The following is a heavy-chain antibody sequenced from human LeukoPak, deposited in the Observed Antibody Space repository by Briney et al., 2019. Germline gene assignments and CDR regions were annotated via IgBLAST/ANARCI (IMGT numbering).Heavy chain of an antibody. V-gene: IGHV3-7*01. CDR3: ARIGYSSSSFDY. CDR2: INQDGSVK. D-gene: IGHD6-6*01. J-gene: IGHJ4*02. CDR1: GFPFSNYW. Sequence: GSLRLSCAASGFPFSNYWMSWVRQAPGKGLEWVANINQDGSVKYYVDSVKGRLTISRDNAKNSVYLQMDSPRAEDTAVYCCARIGYSSSSFDYWGKGSLVTVSS.